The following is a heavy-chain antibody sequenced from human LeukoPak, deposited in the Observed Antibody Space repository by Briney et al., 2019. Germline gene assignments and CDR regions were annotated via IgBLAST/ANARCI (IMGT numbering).Heavy chain of an antibody. V-gene: IGHV4-4*02. Sequence: PSGTLSLTCAASGGSISSSNWWSWVRQPPGKGLEWIGEIYHSGSTNYNPSLKSRVTISVDKSKNQFSLKLSSVTAADTAVYYCARDINWGSGHNWFDPWGQGTLVTVSS. J-gene: IGHJ5*02. D-gene: IGHD7-27*01. CDR3: ARDINWGSGHNWFDP. CDR2: IYHSGST. CDR1: GGSISSSNW.